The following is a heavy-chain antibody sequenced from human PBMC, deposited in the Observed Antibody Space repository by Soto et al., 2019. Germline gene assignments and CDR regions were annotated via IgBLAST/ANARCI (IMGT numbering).Heavy chain of an antibody. CDR3: ARGSNQDY. D-gene: IGHD2-8*01. V-gene: IGHV3-7*03. CDR2: IKNDGSEK. J-gene: IGHJ4*02. Sequence: EVQLVESGGDLVQPGGSLRLSCVASGFTFSAYWMSWVRQAPGQGLEWVATIKNDGSEKYYADAVRGRFTLSRDNTKSSFYLELGGLRAEDTSIYYCARGSNQDYWGQGTLVAVSS. CDR1: GFTFSAYW.